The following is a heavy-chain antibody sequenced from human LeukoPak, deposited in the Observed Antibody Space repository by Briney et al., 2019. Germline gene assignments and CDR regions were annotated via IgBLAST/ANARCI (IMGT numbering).Heavy chain of an antibody. CDR3: ARLGRSYYGSGSHFDY. CDR2: IYTSGST. CDR1: GGSISSGSYY. D-gene: IGHD3-10*01. J-gene: IGHJ4*02. Sequence: SETLSLTCTVSGGSISSGSYYWSWIRQPAGKGLEWIGRIYTSGSTNYNPSLKSRVIISVDTSKNQFSLKLSSVTAADTAVYYCARLGRSYYGSGSHFDYWGQGTLVTVSS. V-gene: IGHV4-61*02.